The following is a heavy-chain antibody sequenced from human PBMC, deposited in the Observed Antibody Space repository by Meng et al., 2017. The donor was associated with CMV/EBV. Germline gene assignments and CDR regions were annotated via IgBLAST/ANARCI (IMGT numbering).Heavy chain of an antibody. Sequence: ASVKVSCKASGYTFTGYYMHWVRQAPGQGLEWMGWINPNSGGTNYAQKFQGRVTMTRDTSISTAYMELGRLRSDDTAVYYCARGNTINSGSYFYYFDYWGQGTLVTVSS. V-gene: IGHV1-2*02. CDR3: ARGNTINSGSYFYYFDY. D-gene: IGHD1-26*01. CDR1: GYTFTGYY. J-gene: IGHJ4*02. CDR2: INPNSGGT.